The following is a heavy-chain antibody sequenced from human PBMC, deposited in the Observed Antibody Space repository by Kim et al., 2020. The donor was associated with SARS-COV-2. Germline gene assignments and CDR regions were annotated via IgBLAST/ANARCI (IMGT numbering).Heavy chain of an antibody. CDR1: GGSISSSNW. CDR3: ARDRYCSGGSCYGTIDY. Sequence: SETLSLTCAVSGGSISSSNWWSWVRQPPGKRLEWIGEIYHSGSTNYNPSLKSRVTISVDKSKNQFSLKLSSVTAADTAVYYCARDRYCSGGSCYGTIDYWGQGTLVTVSS. CDR2: IYHSGST. V-gene: IGHV4-4*02. D-gene: IGHD2-15*01. J-gene: IGHJ4*02.